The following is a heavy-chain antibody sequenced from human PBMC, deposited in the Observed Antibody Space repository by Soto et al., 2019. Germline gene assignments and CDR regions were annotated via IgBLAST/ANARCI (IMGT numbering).Heavy chain of an antibody. V-gene: IGHV4-34*01. D-gene: IGHD3-3*01. CDR1: GGSFSGYY. Sequence: ETLSLTCAVYGGSFSGYYWSWIRQPPGKGLEWIGEINHSGSTNYNPSLKSRVTISVDTSKNQFSLKLSSVTAADTAVYYCARVSKDFWSGYRGYYGMDVWGQGTTVTVSS. CDR2: INHSGST. J-gene: IGHJ6*02. CDR3: ARVSKDFWSGYRGYYGMDV.